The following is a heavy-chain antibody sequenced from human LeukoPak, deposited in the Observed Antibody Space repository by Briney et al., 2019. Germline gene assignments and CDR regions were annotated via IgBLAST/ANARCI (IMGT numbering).Heavy chain of an antibody. D-gene: IGHD3-22*01. CDR3: ARGPTTYYYDSSGLRGYYYYGMDV. CDR2: ISYDGSNK. CDR1: GFTFSSYA. V-gene: IGHV3-30-3*01. J-gene: IGHJ6*02. Sequence: EGSLRLSCAASGFTFSSYAMHWVRQAPGKGLEWVVVISYDGSNKYYADSVKGRFTISRDNSKNTLYLQMNSLRAEDTAVYYCARGPTTYYYDSSGLRGYYYYGMDVWGQGTTVTVSS.